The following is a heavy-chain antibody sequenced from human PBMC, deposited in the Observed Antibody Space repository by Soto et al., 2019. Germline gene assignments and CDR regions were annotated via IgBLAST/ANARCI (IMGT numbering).Heavy chain of an antibody. CDR1: GFTFTNYG. CDR3: AKGGSAYCSGGSCYHPFDY. V-gene: IGHV3-23*01. CDR2: ISGTGDNT. D-gene: IGHD2-15*01. Sequence: PGGSLRLSCAASGFTFTNYGMNWVRQTPGKGLEWVSTISGTGDNTFYADAVKGRFTISRDNSKNTLYVQMNSLKAEDTAIYYCAKGGSAYCSGGSCYHPFDYWGQGTLVTVSS. J-gene: IGHJ4*02.